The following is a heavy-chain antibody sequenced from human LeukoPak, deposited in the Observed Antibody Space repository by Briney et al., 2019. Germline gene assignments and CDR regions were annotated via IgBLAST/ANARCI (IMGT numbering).Heavy chain of an antibody. CDR1: GGSISSSSYY. CDR2: IYENT. J-gene: IGHJ4*02. Sequence: SETLSLTCTVSGGSISSSSYYWGWIRQPPGKGLEWIGSIYENTYYNPSLKSRVTISVDTSKNQFSLKLSSVTAADTAIYYCARENSSGWYRNYFDYWGQGTLVTVSS. CDR3: ARENSSGWYRNYFDY. D-gene: IGHD6-19*01. V-gene: IGHV4-39*07.